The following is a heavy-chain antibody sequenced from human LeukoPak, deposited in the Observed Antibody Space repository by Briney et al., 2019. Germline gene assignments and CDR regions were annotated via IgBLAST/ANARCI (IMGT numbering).Heavy chain of an antibody. J-gene: IGHJ4*02. Sequence: PGGSLRLSCAASGFTFSSYAMSWVRQAPGKGLEWVSAISGSGGSTYYADSVKGRFTISRDNSKNTLYLQMNSLRAEDTAVYYCASPLHYYDSSYNFDYWGQGTLVTVSS. V-gene: IGHV3-23*01. CDR3: ASPLHYYDSSYNFDY. D-gene: IGHD3-22*01. CDR2: ISGSGGST. CDR1: GFTFSSYA.